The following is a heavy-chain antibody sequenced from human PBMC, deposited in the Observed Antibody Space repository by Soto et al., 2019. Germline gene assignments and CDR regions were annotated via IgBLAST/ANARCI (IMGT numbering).Heavy chain of an antibody. V-gene: IGHV3-23*01. CDR1: GFTFTDYA. Sequence: EVQLLESGGGLVQPGGSLRLSCAASGFTFTDYALSWVRQAPGKGLEWVATISGIGGSTYLADSVKGRLSISRDNSKNTVSLLMNSLRAEDTAVYFCARGSPGYISSWYYFDYWGRGTLVTVSS. D-gene: IGHD6-13*01. J-gene: IGHJ4*02. CDR3: ARGSPGYISSWYYFDY. CDR2: ISGIGGST.